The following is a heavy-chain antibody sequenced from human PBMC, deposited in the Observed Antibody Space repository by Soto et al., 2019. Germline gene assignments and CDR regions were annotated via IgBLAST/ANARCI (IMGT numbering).Heavy chain of an antibody. D-gene: IGHD3-10*01. CDR1: GGSFSGYY. Sequence: SETLSLTCAVYGGSFSGYYWSWIRQPPGKGLEWIGEINHSGSTNYDPSLKSRVTISVDTSKNQFSLKLSSVTAADTAVYYCARTDYYYGSGSYYFASRYYYGMDVWGQGTTVTVSS. CDR2: INHSGST. V-gene: IGHV4-34*01. J-gene: IGHJ6*02. CDR3: ARTDYYYGSGSYYFASRYYYGMDV.